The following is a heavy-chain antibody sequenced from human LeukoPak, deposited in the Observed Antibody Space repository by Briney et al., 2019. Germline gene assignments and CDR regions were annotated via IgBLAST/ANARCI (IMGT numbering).Heavy chain of an antibody. CDR2: IYYSGST. Sequence: SETLSLTCTVSGGSISSSSYYWGWIRQPPGKGLEWIGSIYYSGSTYYNPSLKSRVTISVDTSKNQFSLKLSSVTAADTAVYYCVSLLTVTTLFFDYWGQGTLVTVSS. CDR1: GGSISSSSYY. J-gene: IGHJ4*02. D-gene: IGHD4-17*01. V-gene: IGHV4-39*01. CDR3: VSLLTVTTLFFDY.